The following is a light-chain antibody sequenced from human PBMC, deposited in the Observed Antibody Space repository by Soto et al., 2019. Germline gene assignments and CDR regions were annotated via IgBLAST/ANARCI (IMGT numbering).Light chain of an antibody. CDR3: QQYKSYWT. V-gene: IGKV1-6*01. CDR2: SAS. Sequence: AIQITQSPSSLSASVGDRVTITCRASQAIRNDLGWYQQEPGKAPKLLIYSASSLHRGVPSRFSGSGSGTEFTLTINSLQPDDFATYYCQQYKSYWTFGQGTKVDIK. CDR1: QAIRND. J-gene: IGKJ1*01.